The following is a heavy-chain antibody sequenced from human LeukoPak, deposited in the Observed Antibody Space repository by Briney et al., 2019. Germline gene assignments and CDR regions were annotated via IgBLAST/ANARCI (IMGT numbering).Heavy chain of an antibody. CDR2: IYTSGST. V-gene: IGHV4-4*07. CDR1: GGSISSYY. J-gene: IGHJ6*03. CDR3: ARDLKGYSYGRNYYYYYMDV. Sequence: PSETLSLTCTVSGGSISSYYWSWIRQPAGKGLEWIGRIYTSGSTNYNPSLKSRVTMSVDTSKNQFSLKLSSVTAADTAVYYCARDLKGYSYGRNYYYYYMDVWGKGTTVTISS. D-gene: IGHD5-18*01.